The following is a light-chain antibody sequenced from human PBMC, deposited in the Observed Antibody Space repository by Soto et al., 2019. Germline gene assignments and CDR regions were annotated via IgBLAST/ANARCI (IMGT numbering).Light chain of an antibody. J-gene: IGKJ1*01. CDR1: QSISSW. CDR2: DAS. CDR3: QQYNSYPVT. Sequence: DSQMTQSPSTLSASAGDRVTITCRASQSISSWLAWYQQKPGKAPKLLIYDASSLESGVPSRFSGSGSGTEFTLTISSLQPDDFATYYCQQYNSYPVTFGQGTKVDIK. V-gene: IGKV1-5*01.